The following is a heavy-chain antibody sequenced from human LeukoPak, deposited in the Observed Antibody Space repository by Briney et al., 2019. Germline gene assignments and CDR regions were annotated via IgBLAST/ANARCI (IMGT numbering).Heavy chain of an antibody. J-gene: IGHJ5*02. CDR1: GGSFSGYY. CDR3: ARLDDSSGYSLGDWFDP. D-gene: IGHD3-22*01. V-gene: IGHV4-34*01. CDR2: INHSGST. Sequence: PSETLSLTCAVYGGSFSGYYWSWIRQPPGKGLEWIGEINHSGSTNYNPSLKSRVTISVDTSKNQFSLKLSSVTAADTAVYYCARLDDSSGYSLGDWFDPWGQGTLVTVSS.